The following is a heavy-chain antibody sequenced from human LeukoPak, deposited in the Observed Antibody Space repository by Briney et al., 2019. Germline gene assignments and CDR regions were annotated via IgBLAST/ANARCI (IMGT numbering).Heavy chain of an antibody. CDR3: APNSDYSNRFDP. CDR2: FDPEDGET. V-gene: IGHV1-24*01. CDR1: GYTLTELS. Sequence: GASVKVSCKVSGYTLTELSMHWVRQAPGKGLEWMGGFDPEDGETIYAQKFQGRVTMTEDTSTDTAYMELSSLRSEDTAVYYCAPNSDYSNRFDPWGQGTLVTVSS. D-gene: IGHD4-11*01. J-gene: IGHJ5*02.